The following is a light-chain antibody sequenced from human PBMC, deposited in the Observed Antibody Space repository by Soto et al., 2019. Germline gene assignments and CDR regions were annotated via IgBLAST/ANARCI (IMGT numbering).Light chain of an antibody. CDR3: SSYTNINTRACV. CDR2: EVT. J-gene: IGLJ1*01. CDR1: SGDIGSYNR. V-gene: IGLV2-14*01. Sequence: QSVLTQPSSLSGSPGQSITISCTGTSGDIGSYNRVSWYQQHPGEAPKLIIYEVTDRPSGVSNRFSGSKSGNTASLTISGLQAEDEAEYYCSSYTNINTRACVFGTGTKVTVL.